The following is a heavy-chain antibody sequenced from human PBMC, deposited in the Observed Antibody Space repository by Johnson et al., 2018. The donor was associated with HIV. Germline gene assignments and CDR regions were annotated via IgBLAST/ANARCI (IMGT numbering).Heavy chain of an antibody. CDR1: GFAFSSYA. J-gene: IGHJ3*02. Sequence: QVQLVESGGGVVQPGRSLRLSCAASGFAFSSYAMHWVRQAPGKGLEWVAVISYDGSNKYFADSVKGRFTISRDNSKNTLYLQMSSLRAEDTAVYYCARCGIIHDAFDIWGQGTMVTVSS. D-gene: IGHD1-1*01. CDR2: ISYDGSNK. CDR3: ARCGIIHDAFDI. V-gene: IGHV3-30*03.